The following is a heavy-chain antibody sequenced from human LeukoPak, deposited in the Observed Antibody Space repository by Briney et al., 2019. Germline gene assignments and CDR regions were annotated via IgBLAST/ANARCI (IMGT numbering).Heavy chain of an antibody. CDR1: GGSFSSYY. D-gene: IGHD2-15*01. Sequence: SETLSLTCTFSGGSFSSYYRNCIRQPPGQGLEWMGYIYYSGSTNCNPSLKSRVTISVDTSKNQFSLKLSSVTAADTAVYYCARVRCSGGSCYSFYYWGQGTLVTVSS. CDR3: ARVRCSGGSCYSFYY. V-gene: IGHV4-59*01. CDR2: IYYSGST. J-gene: IGHJ4*02.